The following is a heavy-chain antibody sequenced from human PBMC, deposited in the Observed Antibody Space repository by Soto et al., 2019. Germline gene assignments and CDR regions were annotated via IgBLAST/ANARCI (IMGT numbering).Heavy chain of an antibody. CDR3: ARFGSYYESRNYYNKIFDY. Sequence: AQLVESGGDLVQPGGSLRLSCAGSGFSFSSYWMGWVRQAPGKGLEWVANIKQDGSEVYYVDSVKGRFTISRDNAKNSVYLQMNSLRAEDTALYYCARFGSYYESRNYYNKIFDYWGQGTLVTVSS. D-gene: IGHD3-10*01. J-gene: IGHJ4*02. V-gene: IGHV3-7*02. CDR1: GFSFSSYW. CDR2: IKQDGSEV.